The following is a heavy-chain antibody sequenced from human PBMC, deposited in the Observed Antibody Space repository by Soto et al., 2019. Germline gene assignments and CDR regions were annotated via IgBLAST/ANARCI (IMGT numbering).Heavy chain of an antibody. CDR1: GGSIGSYY. V-gene: IGHV4-59*01. D-gene: IGHD3-10*01. CDR2: IYYSGST. Sequence: KPSETLSLTCTVSGGSIGSYYWSWNRQPPGKGLEWIGYIYYSGSTSYNPSLKSRVTMTVDTSKNQFSLKLYSVTAADTAVYYCARGDYYGRSDYWGPGTLVTVSS. CDR3: ARGDYYGRSDY. J-gene: IGHJ4*02.